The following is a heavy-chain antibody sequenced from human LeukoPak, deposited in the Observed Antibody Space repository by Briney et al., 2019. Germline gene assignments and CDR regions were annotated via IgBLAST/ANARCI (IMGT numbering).Heavy chain of an antibody. CDR2: ISSRGDII. CDR1: GFAFSDYY. J-gene: IGHJ4*02. V-gene: IGHV3-11*04. D-gene: IGHD5-12*01. CDR3: ARVGSGYGAFDY. Sequence: GGSLRLSYAASGFAFSDYYMTWVRQAPGRGLEWVSYISSRGDIIYYADSLKGRFTISRDNAQNSLFLQMNTLRAEDTAMYYCARVGSGYGAFDYWGQGTLVTVSS.